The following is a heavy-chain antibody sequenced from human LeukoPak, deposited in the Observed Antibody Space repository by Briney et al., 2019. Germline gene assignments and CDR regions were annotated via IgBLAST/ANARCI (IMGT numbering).Heavy chain of an antibody. D-gene: IGHD6-13*01. Sequence: VASVKVSCKASRYTFTIYYMHCGRDAPGQGVEWRGIINHSGGSQSYAQQFQGRVPTTRDTSTSTVHMELSSLRSEDTAVYYCARDLRRQQLVPLYYFDYWGQGTLVTVSS. CDR3: ARDLRRQQLVPLYYFDY. CDR2: INHSGGSQ. V-gene: IGHV1-46*01. CDR1: RYTFTIYY. J-gene: IGHJ4*02.